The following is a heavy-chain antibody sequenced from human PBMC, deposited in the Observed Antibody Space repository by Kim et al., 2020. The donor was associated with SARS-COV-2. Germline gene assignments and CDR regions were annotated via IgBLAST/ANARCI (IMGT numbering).Heavy chain of an antibody. Sequence: GGSLRLSCAASGFTFSSYGMHWVRQAPGKGLEWVAVISYDGSNKYYADSVKGRFTISRDNSKNTLYLQMNSLRAEDTAVYYCARVHLYYDILTGYYLDWGQGTLVTVSS. J-gene: IGHJ4*02. CDR2: ISYDGSNK. D-gene: IGHD3-9*01. CDR1: GFTFSSYG. CDR3: ARVHLYYDILTGYYLD. V-gene: IGHV3-33*05.